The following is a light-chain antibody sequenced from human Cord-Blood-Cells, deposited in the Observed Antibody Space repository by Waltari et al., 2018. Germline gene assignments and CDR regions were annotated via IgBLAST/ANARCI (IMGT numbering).Light chain of an antibody. CDR1: QSVSSY. CDR3: QQRSNWPLT. V-gene: IGKV3-11*01. CDR2: DAS. Sequence: EIVLTQSPATLALLLGERATLPCRASQSVSSYLAWYQQKPGQAPRLLLYDASNRATGIPARFSGSGSGTDFTLTISSLEPEDFAVYYCQQRSNWPLTFGPGTKVDIK. J-gene: IGKJ3*01.